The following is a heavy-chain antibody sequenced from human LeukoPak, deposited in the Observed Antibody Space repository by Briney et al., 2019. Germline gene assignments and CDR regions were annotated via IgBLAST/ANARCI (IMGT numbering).Heavy chain of an antibody. D-gene: IGHD6-13*01. CDR2: ISYDGSNK. Sequence: PGGSLRLSCAASGFTFSSYGMHWVRQAPGKGLEWVAVISYDGSNKYYADSVKGRFTISRDNSKNTLYLQMNSLRAEDTAVYYCAKATYSSSWYHLDYWGQGTLVTVSS. CDR1: GFTFSSYG. J-gene: IGHJ4*02. V-gene: IGHV3-30*18. CDR3: AKATYSSSWYHLDY.